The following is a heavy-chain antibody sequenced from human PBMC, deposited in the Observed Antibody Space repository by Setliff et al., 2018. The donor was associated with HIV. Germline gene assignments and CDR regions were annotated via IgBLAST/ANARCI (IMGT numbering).Heavy chain of an antibody. V-gene: IGHV3-7*03. CDR3: AREAYRLPWIDN. Sequence: PGGSLRLSCAASGFTFSSHWMCWVRQAPGKGLEWVANIKQDESEEWYADSVKGRFTISRDNTKNSLYLQINSLSAEDTAVYYCAREAYRLPWIDNWGQGTLVTVSS. J-gene: IGHJ4*02. CDR2: IKQDESEE. CDR1: GFTFSSHW. D-gene: IGHD1-1*01.